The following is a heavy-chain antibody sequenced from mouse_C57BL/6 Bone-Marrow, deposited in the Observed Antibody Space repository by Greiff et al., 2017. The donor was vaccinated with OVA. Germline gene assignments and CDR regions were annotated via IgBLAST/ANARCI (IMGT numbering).Heavy chain of an antibody. CDR2: IYPGSGNT. Sequence: QVQLQQSGAELVRPGASVQLSCKASGYTFTDYYINWVKQRPGQGLEWIARIYPGSGNTYYTEKFKGKATLTAEKSSSTAYMPLSSLTSEDSAVYFCARGGTRYYYAMDYGGQGTSVTVSS. D-gene: IGHD2-14*01. V-gene: IGHV1-76*01. J-gene: IGHJ4*01. CDR1: GYTFTDYY. CDR3: ARGGTRYYYAMDY.